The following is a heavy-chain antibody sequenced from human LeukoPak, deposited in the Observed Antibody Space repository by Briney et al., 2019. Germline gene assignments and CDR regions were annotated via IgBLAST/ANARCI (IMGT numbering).Heavy chain of an antibody. CDR2: IYHSGST. D-gene: IGHD3-16*01. Sequence: SETLSLTCTVSGGSISSGGYYWSWIRQPPGKGLEWIGYIYHSGSTYYNPSLKSRVTISVDRSKNQFSLKLSSVTAADTAVYYCARVIGGTDIDYWGQGTLVTVSS. V-gene: IGHV4-30-2*01. CDR1: GGSISSGGYY. CDR3: ARVIGGTDIDY. J-gene: IGHJ4*02.